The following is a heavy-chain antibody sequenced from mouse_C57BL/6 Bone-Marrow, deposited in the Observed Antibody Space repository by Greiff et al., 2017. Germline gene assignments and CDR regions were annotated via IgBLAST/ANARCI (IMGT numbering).Heavy chain of an antibody. V-gene: IGHV14-4*01. D-gene: IGHD2-2*01. CDR3: TTFGYEDY. Sequence: VQLQQSGAELVRPGASVKLSCTASGFNIKDDYMHWVQQRPEQGLEWIGWIDPENGDTEYASKFQGKATITADTSSHTAYLQLSSLTSEDTAVYYCTTFGYEDYWGQGTTLTVSS. J-gene: IGHJ2*01. CDR2: IDPENGDT. CDR1: GFNIKDDY.